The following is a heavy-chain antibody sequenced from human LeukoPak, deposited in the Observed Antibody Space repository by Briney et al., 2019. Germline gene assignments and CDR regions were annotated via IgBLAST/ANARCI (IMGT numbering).Heavy chain of an antibody. J-gene: IGHJ6*03. CDR1: GFIFSSYG. V-gene: IGHV3-30*02. Sequence: PGGSLRLSCAASGFIFSSYGIHWVRQPPGKGLEWVAFIRHDGSVRYYADSVKGRVTISRDNSKNTLYLQMKSLRAEDTAVYYCAKHKMAVVPAYMDVWGKGTTVTISS. D-gene: IGHD2-2*01. CDR2: IRHDGSVR. CDR3: AKHKMAVVPAYMDV.